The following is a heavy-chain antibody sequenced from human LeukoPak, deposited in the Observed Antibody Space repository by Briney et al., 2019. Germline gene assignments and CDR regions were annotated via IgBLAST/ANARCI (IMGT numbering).Heavy chain of an antibody. CDR1: GGTFSSYA. CDR3: ARASPGGSSLVYENWFDP. Sequence: GASVKVSCKASGGTFSSYAISWVRQAPGQGLEWMGGIIPIFGTANYAQKFQGRVTITADESTSTAYMELSSLRSEDTAVYYCARASPGGSSLVYENWFDPWGQGTLVTVSS. CDR2: IIPIFGTA. D-gene: IGHD6-13*01. V-gene: IGHV1-69*13. J-gene: IGHJ5*02.